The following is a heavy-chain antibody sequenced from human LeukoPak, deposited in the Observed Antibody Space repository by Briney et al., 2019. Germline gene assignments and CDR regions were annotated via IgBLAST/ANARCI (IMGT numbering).Heavy chain of an antibody. CDR3: ARDRSPGGY. CDR1: GFSFSTYW. D-gene: IGHD3-10*01. Sequence: GGSLRLSCAVSGFSFSTYWMGWVRQAPGKGLEWVANIKQDGSEEYYVDSVKGRFTISRDNAKNSLYLQMSSLRAEDTAVYYCARDRSPGGYWGQGTLVTVSS. V-gene: IGHV3-7*03. J-gene: IGHJ4*02. CDR2: IKQDGSEE.